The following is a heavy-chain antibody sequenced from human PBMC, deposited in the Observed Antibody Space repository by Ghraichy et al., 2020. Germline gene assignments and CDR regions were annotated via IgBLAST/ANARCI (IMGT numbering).Heavy chain of an antibody. CDR1: GGSIRSYY. V-gene: IGHV4-59*08. Sequence: SQTLSLTCTVSGGSIRSYYWSWIRQPPGKGLEWIGYIYYSGSTNYNPSLKSRVTISVDTSKNQFSLRLSSVTAADTAVYYCARQASGSYDRYFDYWGQGTLVTVSS. CDR3: ARQASGSYDRYFDY. D-gene: IGHD1-26*01. J-gene: IGHJ4*02. CDR2: IYYSGST.